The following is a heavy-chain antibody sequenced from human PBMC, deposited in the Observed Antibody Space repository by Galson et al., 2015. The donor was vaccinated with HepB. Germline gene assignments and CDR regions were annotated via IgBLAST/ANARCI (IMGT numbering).Heavy chain of an antibody. J-gene: IGHJ4*02. D-gene: IGHD6-13*01. CDR2: IRYDGSNK. CDR1: GFTFSSYG. Sequence: SLRLSCAASGFTFSSYGMHWVRQAPGKGLEWVAFIRYDGSNKYYADSVKGRFTISRDNSKNTLYLQMNSLRAEDTAVYYCAKDRVDSRDTLDYWGQGTLVTVSS. CDR3: AKDRVDSRDTLDY. V-gene: IGHV3-30*02.